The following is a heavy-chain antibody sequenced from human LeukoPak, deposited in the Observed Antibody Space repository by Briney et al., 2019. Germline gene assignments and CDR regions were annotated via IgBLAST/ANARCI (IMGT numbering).Heavy chain of an antibody. CDR2: LSGRGGYT. J-gene: IGHJ4*02. V-gene: IGHV3-23*01. CDR1: GFTFSSYA. CDR3: ATTYYYDSSGYPYYFDY. Sequence: GGSLRLSCAASGFTFSSYAMSWVRQAPGRGLEWVSGLSGRGGYTYYADSVKGRFTISRDNSKNTLYLQMNSLRAEDTAVYYCATTYYYDSSGYPYYFDYWSQGTLVTVSS. D-gene: IGHD3-22*01.